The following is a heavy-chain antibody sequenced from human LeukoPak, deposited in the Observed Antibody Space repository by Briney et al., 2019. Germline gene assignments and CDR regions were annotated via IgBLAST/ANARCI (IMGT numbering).Heavy chain of an antibody. J-gene: IGHJ3*02. D-gene: IGHD3-22*01. Sequence: AGGSLRLSCAASGFTFDDYGMSWVRQAPGKGLEWVSGINWNGGSTGYADSVKGRFTISRDNAKNSLYLQMNSLRAEDTALYYCARDMGDYYDSSGYPYAFDIWGQGTMVTVSS. CDR1: GFTFDDYG. CDR3: ARDMGDYYDSSGYPYAFDI. CDR2: INWNGGST. V-gene: IGHV3-20*04.